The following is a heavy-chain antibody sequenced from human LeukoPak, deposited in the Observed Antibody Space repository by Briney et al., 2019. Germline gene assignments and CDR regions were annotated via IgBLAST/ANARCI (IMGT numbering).Heavy chain of an antibody. CDR3: AREQWLVRDIYYYYGMDV. CDR2: IIPILGIA. J-gene: IGHJ6*02. V-gene: IGHV1-69*04. D-gene: IGHD6-19*01. Sequence: SVKVSCKASGGTFSSYAISWVRQAPGQGLEWMGRIIPILGIANYAQKSQGRVTITADKSTSTAYMELSSLRSDDTAVYYCAREQWLVRDIYYYYGMDVWGQGTTVTVSS. CDR1: GGTFSSYA.